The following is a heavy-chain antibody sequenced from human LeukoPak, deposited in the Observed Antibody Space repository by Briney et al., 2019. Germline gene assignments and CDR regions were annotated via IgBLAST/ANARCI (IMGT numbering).Heavy chain of an antibody. V-gene: IGHV4-34*01. D-gene: IGHD3-3*01. Sequence: PSETLSLTCAVYGGSFSGYYWSWIRQPPGKGLEWIGEINHSGSTNYNPSLKSRVTISVDTSKNQFSLKLSSVTAADTAVYYCAGVLRFLEWLSNYNRFAPWGQGTLVIVSS. CDR2: INHSGST. J-gene: IGHJ5*02. CDR1: GGSFSGYY. CDR3: AGVLRFLEWLSNYNRFAP.